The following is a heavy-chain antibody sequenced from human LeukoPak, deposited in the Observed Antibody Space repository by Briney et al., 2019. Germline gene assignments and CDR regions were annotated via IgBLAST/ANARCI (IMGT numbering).Heavy chain of an antibody. J-gene: IGHJ5*02. D-gene: IGHD2-2*01. V-gene: IGHV4-38-2*01. CDR1: GYSISSGYY. CDR2: IYHSGST. CDR3: ASPPQYCSSTSCYDNWFDP. Sequence: SETLSLTCAVSGYSISSGYYWGWIRQPPGKGLEWIGSIYHSGSTYYNPSLKSRATISVDTSKNQFSLKLSSVTAADTAVYYCASPPQYCSSTSCYDNWFDPWGQGTLVTVSS.